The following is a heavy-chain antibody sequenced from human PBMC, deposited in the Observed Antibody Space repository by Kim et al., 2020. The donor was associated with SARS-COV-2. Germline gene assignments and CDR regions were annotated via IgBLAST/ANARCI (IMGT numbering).Heavy chain of an antibody. Sequence: SFQGQVTISADKSISTAYLQWSSLKASDTAMYYCARHPTPYSSTYYWFDPWGQGTLVTVSS. D-gene: IGHD1-26*01. V-gene: IGHV5-51*01. CDR3: ARHPTPYSSTYYWFDP. J-gene: IGHJ5*02.